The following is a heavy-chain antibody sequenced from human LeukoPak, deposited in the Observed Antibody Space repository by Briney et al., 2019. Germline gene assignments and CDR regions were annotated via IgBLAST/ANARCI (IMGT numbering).Heavy chain of an antibody. Sequence: SVKVSCEASGGTFSSYAISWVRQAPGQGLEWMGGIIPIFGTANYAQKFQGRVTITADKSTSTAYMELSSLRSEDTAVYYCASRVAGAPNYYGMDVWGKGTTVTVSS. D-gene: IGHD3-10*01. CDR3: ASRVAGAPNYYGMDV. V-gene: IGHV1-69*06. J-gene: IGHJ6*04. CDR1: GGTFSSYA. CDR2: IIPIFGTA.